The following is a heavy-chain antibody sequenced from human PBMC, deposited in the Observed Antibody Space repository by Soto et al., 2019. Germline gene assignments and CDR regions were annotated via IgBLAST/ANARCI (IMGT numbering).Heavy chain of an antibody. CDR1: GGSFSGYY. D-gene: IGHD3-3*01. CDR3: ARIPVYYDFWSGYYYYFDY. J-gene: IGHJ4*02. V-gene: IGHV4-34*01. Sequence: SETLSLTCAVYGGSFSGYYWSWIRQPPGKGLEWIGEINHSGSTNYNPSLKSRVTISVDTSKNQFSLKLSSVTAADTAVYFCARIPVYYDFWSGYYYYFDYWGQGTLVTVSS. CDR2: INHSGST.